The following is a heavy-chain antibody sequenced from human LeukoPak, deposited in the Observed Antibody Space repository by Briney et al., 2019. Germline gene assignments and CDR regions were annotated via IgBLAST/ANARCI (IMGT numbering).Heavy chain of an antibody. CDR2: INGRGDNT. D-gene: IGHD2/OR15-2a*01. CDR3: AKDRVSPGFNLFDP. Sequence: GGSLRLSWAASGFTLSSYAMNWVRQAPGKGLEWVSAINGRGDNTYYADSVKGRFTISRDNSKSTLFLQMNSLRAEDTAIYYCAKDRVSPGFNLFDPWGQGTLVTVSS. CDR1: GFTLSSYA. V-gene: IGHV3-23*01. J-gene: IGHJ5*02.